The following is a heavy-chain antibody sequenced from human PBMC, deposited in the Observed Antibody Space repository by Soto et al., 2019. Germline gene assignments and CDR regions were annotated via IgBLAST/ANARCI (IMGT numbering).Heavy chain of an antibody. CDR1: GDTFSRYA. CDR3: ARGSEDIVVVPAAIEEVGKYHYYGMDV. CDR2: IIPIFGTA. Sequence: SVKVSCKASGDTFSRYAISWVRQAPGQGLEWMGGIIPIFGTASYAQKFQGRVTITADESTRTAYLELSSLRSEDTAVYYCARGSEDIVVVPAAIEEVGKYHYYGMDVWGQGTTVTVSS. D-gene: IGHD2-2*02. J-gene: IGHJ6*01. V-gene: IGHV1-69*13.